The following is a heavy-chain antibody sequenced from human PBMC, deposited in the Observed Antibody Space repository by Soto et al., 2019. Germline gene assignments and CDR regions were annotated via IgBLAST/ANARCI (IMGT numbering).Heavy chain of an antibody. CDR1: GYTFTSYG. Sequence: ASVKVSCKASGYTFTSYGISWVRQAPGQGLEWMGWISAYSGSTNYNSSLKSRVTISVDTSKNQFSLNLSSVTAADTAVYYCARLGQQWLDLSWFDPWGQGTLVTVSS. D-gene: IGHD6-19*01. J-gene: IGHJ5*02. V-gene: IGHV1-18*01. CDR3: ARLGQQWLDLSWFDP. CDR2: ISAYSGST.